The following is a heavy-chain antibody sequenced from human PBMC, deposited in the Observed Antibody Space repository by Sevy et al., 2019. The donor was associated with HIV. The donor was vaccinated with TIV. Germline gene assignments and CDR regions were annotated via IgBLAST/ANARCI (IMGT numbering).Heavy chain of an antibody. CDR1: GGSISSHY. Sequence: SQTLSLTCSVSGGSISSHYWSWIRQPAGEGLEWIGRIDTSGGTNYNPSLKTRVTMSIDTSKNQFSLRLRSVTAADTAVYYCARYNFWSGHYDYFDYWGPGALVTSPQ. J-gene: IGHJ4*02. CDR3: ARYNFWSGHYDYFDY. V-gene: IGHV4-4*07. D-gene: IGHD3-3*01. CDR2: IDTSGGT.